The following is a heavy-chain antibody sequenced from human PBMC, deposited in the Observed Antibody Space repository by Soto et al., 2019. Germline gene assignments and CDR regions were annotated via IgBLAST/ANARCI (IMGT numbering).Heavy chain of an antibody. V-gene: IGHV4-39*01. CDR2: IYYSGST. Sequence: PSETLSLTCTVSGGSISSSSYYWGWIRQPPGKGLEWIGSIYYSGSTYYNPSLKSRVTISVDTSKNQFSLKLSSVTAADTAVYYCARHAPNGDLFDPWGQGTLVTVSS. D-gene: IGHD4-17*01. CDR3: ARHAPNGDLFDP. CDR1: GGSISSSSYY. J-gene: IGHJ5*02.